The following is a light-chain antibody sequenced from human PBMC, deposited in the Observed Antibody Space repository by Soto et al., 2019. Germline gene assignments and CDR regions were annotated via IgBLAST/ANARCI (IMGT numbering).Light chain of an antibody. CDR1: QSVSSN. J-gene: IGKJ3*01. Sequence: EIVMTQSPATLSVSPGERATLSCRASQSVSSNLAWYQQKPGQAPRLLIYGASTRATGIPARFSGSRSGTEFTLTISSLQSEDFAVYYCQQYNYWPPSTFGPGTKVDIK. CDR2: GAS. V-gene: IGKV3-15*01. CDR3: QQYNYWPPST.